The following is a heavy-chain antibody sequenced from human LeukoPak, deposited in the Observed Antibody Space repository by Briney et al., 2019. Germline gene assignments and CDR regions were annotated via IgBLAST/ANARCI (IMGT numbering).Heavy chain of an antibody. D-gene: IGHD2-21*02. J-gene: IGHJ4*02. Sequence: GGSLRLSCTASGFSSHGMFWVRQAPGKGLEWVAVISYDGSDKYYADSVKGRFTISRDNSKNTVYLQMNSLRAEDTAVYYCAKDISGGDCPDYWGQGTPVTVSS. CDR3: AKDISGGDCPDY. CDR2: ISYDGSDK. V-gene: IGHV3-30*18. CDR1: GFSSHG.